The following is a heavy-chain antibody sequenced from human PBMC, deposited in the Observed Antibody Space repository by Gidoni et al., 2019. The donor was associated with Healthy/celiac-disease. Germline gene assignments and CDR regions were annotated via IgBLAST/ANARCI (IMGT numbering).Heavy chain of an antibody. Sequence: EVQLVESGGGLVQPGGSLRLSCAASGFTFSSYDMNWVRQAPGKGLEWVSYISSSGSTIYYADSVKGRFTISRDNAKNSLYLQMNSLRAEDTAVYYCARGGAKSPGCGGDCRNDYWGQGTLVTVSS. V-gene: IGHV3-48*03. CDR3: ARGGAKSPGCGGDCRNDY. J-gene: IGHJ4*02. D-gene: IGHD2-21*01. CDR1: GFTFSSYD. CDR2: ISSSGSTI.